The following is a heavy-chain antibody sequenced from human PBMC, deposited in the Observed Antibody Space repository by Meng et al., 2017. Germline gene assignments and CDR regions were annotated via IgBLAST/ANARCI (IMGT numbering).Heavy chain of an antibody. J-gene: IGHJ2*01. V-gene: IGHV1-69*02. CDR1: GGTFSSYT. CDR2: IIPILGIA. D-gene: IGHD5-24*01. CDR3: ARSKDGYNYWYFDL. Sequence: QVQVVQSVAEGKKPGFSVKGSCKASGGTFSSYTISWVRQAPGQGLEWMGRIIPILGIANYAQKFQGRVTITADKSTSTAYMELSSLRSEDTAVYYCARSKDGYNYWYFDLWGRGTLVTVSS.